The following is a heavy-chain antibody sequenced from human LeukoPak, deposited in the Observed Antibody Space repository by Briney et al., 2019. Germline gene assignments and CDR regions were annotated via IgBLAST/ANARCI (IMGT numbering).Heavy chain of an antibody. D-gene: IGHD6-19*01. V-gene: IGHV4-59*01. Sequence: PSETLSLTCTASGGSISSYYWSWIRQPPGKGLEWIGYIYYSGSTNYNPSLKSRVTISVDTSKNQFSLKLSSVTAADTAVYYRARAGSGHYYYYYYMDVWGKGTTVTVSS. CDR2: IYYSGST. CDR3: ARAGSGHYYYYYYMDV. CDR1: GGSISSYY. J-gene: IGHJ6*03.